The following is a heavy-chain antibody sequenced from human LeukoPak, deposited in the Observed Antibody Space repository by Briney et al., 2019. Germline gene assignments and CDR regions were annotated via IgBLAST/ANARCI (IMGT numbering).Heavy chain of an antibody. CDR1: GFTFSSYA. J-gene: IGHJ4*02. CDR2: ISGSGGST. V-gene: IGHV3-23*01. D-gene: IGHD7-27*01. CDR3: AKGQGRCYPWGFDY. Sequence: GGSLRLSCAASGFTFSSYAMSWVRQAPGKGLEWVGAISGSGGSTYYADPVKGRFTISRDNSKNTLYLQMISLRAEDTAVYYCAKGQGRCYPWGFDYWGQGTLVTVSS.